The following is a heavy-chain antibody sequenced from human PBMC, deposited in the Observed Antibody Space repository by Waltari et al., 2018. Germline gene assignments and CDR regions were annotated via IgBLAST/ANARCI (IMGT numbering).Heavy chain of an antibody. CDR2: MNPNSGNT. V-gene: IGHV1-8*03. D-gene: IGHD3-9*01. Sequence: QVQLVQSGAEVKKPGASVKVSCKASGYTFTSYDINWVRRATGQGLEWMGWMNPNSGNTGYAQKFQGIVTITRNTSISTAYMELSSLRSEDTAVYYCARAPLRYFDLSRGGDHPYYYGMDVWGQGTTVTVSS. CDR1: GYTFTSYD. CDR3: ARAPLRYFDLSRGGDHPYYYGMDV. J-gene: IGHJ6*02.